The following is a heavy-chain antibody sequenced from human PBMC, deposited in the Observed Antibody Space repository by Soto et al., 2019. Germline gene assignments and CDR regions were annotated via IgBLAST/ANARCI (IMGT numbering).Heavy chain of an antibody. V-gene: IGHV3-30*18. J-gene: IGHJ4*02. D-gene: IGHD3-22*01. Sequence: QVQLVESGGGVVQPGRSLRLSCAASGFTFSSYGMHWVRQTPGKGLEWVAVRSYDGSNKYYADAVKGRFTISRDNSTNTLYLRMNSLRAEDTAVYYCAKEWGYESSGWSFDYWGQGNLVTVAS. CDR1: GFTFSSYG. CDR2: RSYDGSNK. CDR3: AKEWGYESSGWSFDY.